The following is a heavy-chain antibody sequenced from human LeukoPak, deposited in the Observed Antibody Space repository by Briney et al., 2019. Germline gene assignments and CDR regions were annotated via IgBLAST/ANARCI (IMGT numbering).Heavy chain of an antibody. CDR1: GFTFSSYA. D-gene: IGHD6-19*01. Sequence: GGSLRLSCAASGFTFSSYAMHWVRQAPGKGLEWVAVISYDGSNKYYADSVKGRFTISRDNSKNTLYLQMNSLRAEDTAVYYCAREGDSGWYYFDYWGQGTLVTVSS. J-gene: IGHJ4*02. V-gene: IGHV3-30-3*01. CDR2: ISYDGSNK. CDR3: AREGDSGWYYFDY.